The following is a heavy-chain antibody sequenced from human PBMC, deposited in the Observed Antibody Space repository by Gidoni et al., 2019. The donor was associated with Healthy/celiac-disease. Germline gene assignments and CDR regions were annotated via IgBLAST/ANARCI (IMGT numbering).Heavy chain of an antibody. CDR1: GYTFTSYY. Sequence: QVQLVQSGAEVKKPGASVKVSCKASGYTFTSYYMHWVRQAPGQGLEWMGIINPSGGSTSYAQKFQGRVTMTRDTSTSTVYMELSSLRSEDTAVYYCARDHRLGITGTTFIDYWGQGTLVTVSS. V-gene: IGHV1-46*03. D-gene: IGHD1-7*01. J-gene: IGHJ4*02. CDR2: INPSGGST. CDR3: ARDHRLGITGTTFIDY.